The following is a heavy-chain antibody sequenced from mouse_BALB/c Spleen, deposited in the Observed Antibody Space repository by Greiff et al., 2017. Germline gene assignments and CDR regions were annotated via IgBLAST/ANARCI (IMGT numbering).Heavy chain of an antibody. D-gene: IGHD1-1*01. CDR2: ISSGGSYT. CDR3: TRDNGDYAMDY. J-gene: IGHJ4*01. CDR1: GFTFSSYG. Sequence: VQLKESGGDLVKPGGSLKLSCAASGFTFSSYGLSWVRQTPDKRLEWVATISSGGSYTYYPDSVKGRFTISRDNAKNTLYLQMSSLKSEDTAMYYCTRDNGDYAMDYWGQGTSVTVSS. V-gene: IGHV5-6*01.